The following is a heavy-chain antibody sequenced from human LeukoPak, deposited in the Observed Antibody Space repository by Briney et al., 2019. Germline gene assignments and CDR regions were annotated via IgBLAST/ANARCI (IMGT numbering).Heavy chain of an antibody. CDR3: ARDLGYCSSTSCSDAFDI. V-gene: IGHV3-11*06. CDR2: ISSSSSYT. D-gene: IGHD2-2*01. CDR1: GFTFSDYY. Sequence: GGSLRLSCAASGFTFSDYYMSWIRQAPGKGLEWVSYISSSSSYTNYADSVKGRFTISGDNAKNSLYMQMNSLRAEDTAVYYCARDLGYCSSTSCSDAFDIWGQGTMVTVSS. J-gene: IGHJ3*02.